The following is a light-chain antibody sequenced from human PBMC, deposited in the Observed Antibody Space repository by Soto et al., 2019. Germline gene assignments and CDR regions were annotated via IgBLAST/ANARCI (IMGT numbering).Light chain of an antibody. V-gene: IGKV3-15*01. CDR3: QQYINWPPFT. CDR1: QTVNIN. J-gene: IGKJ2*01. CDR2: GAS. Sequence: EIVMTQSPATLSVSPGERATLSCRASQTVNINLAWYQQKPGQAPRLLIYGASTRATGIPARFSGSGSGTEFTLIISSLQSEDFAVYYCQQYINWPPFTFGQGTKLEIK.